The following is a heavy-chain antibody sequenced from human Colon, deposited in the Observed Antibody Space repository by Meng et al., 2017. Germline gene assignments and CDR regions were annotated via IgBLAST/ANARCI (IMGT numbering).Heavy chain of an antibody. D-gene: IGHD1-26*01. CDR2: VYYTGSA. J-gene: IGHJ4*02. CDR3: ARGRGSYSSIDF. V-gene: IGHV4-61*03. Sequence: QVELQGSGPRLVRPSEPLSLTCTLSGGSVSSPSYYWSWIRQTPGKGLEWIGYVYYTGSANYNPSLKSRVTISVDTSKNHFSLNLTSVTAADTAVYYCARGRGSYSSIDFWGQGTLVTVSS. CDR1: GGSVSSPSYY.